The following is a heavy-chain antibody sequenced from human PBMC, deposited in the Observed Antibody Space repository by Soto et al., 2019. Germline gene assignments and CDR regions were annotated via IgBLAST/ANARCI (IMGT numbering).Heavy chain of an antibody. V-gene: IGHV3-48*04. CDR1: GLDVGVYP. Sequence: GGSLTLSCAASGLDVGVYPMNWVRQAPGKGLEWVSYIGARGFPIYYADSVRGRFAMSRDNANNSVFLQMDSLSAEETDQYFCATEPFDYWGRGALVTVSS. J-gene: IGHJ4*02. CDR2: IGARGFPI. CDR3: ATEPFDY.